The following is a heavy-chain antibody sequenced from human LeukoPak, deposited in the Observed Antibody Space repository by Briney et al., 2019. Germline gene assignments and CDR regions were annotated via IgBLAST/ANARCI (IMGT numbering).Heavy chain of an antibody. CDR3: ARVSTAVSLAIDY. Sequence: PGGSPRLSCAASGFTFSNYNMNWVRQAPGKGLEWVSVISSSSRYMYYADSVKGRFTISRDNAKNSLYLQMNSLRAEDTAVYYCARVSTAVSLAIDYWGQGTLVTVST. V-gene: IGHV3-21*06. CDR1: GFTFSNYN. CDR2: ISSSSRYM. J-gene: IGHJ4*02. D-gene: IGHD6-13*01.